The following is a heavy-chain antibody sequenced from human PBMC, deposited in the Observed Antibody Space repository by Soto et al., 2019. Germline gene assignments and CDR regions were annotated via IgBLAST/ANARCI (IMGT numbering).Heavy chain of an antibody. D-gene: IGHD1-7*01. Sequence: SVKVSCKASGGTFSSYAISWVRQAPGQGLEWMGGIIPIFGTANYAQKFQGRVTITADKSTSTAYMELSSLRSEDTAVYYCARGGRTPPFYYYYGMDVWGQGTTVTV. CDR2: IIPIFGTA. J-gene: IGHJ6*02. CDR3: ARGGRTPPFYYYYGMDV. CDR1: GGTFSSYA. V-gene: IGHV1-69*06.